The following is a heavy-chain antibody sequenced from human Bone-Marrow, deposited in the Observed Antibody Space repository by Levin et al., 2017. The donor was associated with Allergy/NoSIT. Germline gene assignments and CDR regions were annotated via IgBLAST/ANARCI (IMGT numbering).Heavy chain of an antibody. CDR2: IWYDGSNK. Sequence: GESLKISCAASGFTFSSYGMHWVRQAPGKGLEWVAVIWYDGSNKYYADSVKGRFTISRDNSKNTLYLQMNSLRAEDTAVYYCARVSGIGAQSLEYYFDYWGQGTLVTVSS. CDR1: GFTFSSYG. J-gene: IGHJ4*02. D-gene: IGHD1-14*01. CDR3: ARVSGIGAQSLEYYFDY. V-gene: IGHV3-33*01.